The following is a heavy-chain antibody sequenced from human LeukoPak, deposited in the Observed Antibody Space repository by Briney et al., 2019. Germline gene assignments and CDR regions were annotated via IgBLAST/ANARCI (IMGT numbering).Heavy chain of an antibody. Sequence: PGGSLRLSCVASGFTFSDFGINWVRQAPGKGLEWIGCITSSGGTMYYADSVRGRFTISRDNANNSLFLQMNGLRVEDTAVYYCARERASSSNSSLGVFGYWGQGTPVSVSS. CDR3: ARERASSSNSSLGVFGY. CDR2: ITSSGGTM. V-gene: IGHV3-48*04. D-gene: IGHD3-16*02. J-gene: IGHJ4*02. CDR1: GFTFSDFG.